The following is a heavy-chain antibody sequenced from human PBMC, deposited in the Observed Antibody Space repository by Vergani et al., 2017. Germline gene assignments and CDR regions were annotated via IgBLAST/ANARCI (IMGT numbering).Heavy chain of an antibody. CDR2: ISSSGYI. Sequence: EVQLVESGGGLVKPGGSLRLSCAASGFTFSSYSMNWVHQAPGKGLEWVSSISSSGYIYYADSVKGRFTISRDNAKNSLYLQMNSLRAEDTAVYYCAGDPRGPLNLDWYFDRWGRGTLVTVSS. V-gene: IGHV3-21*01. D-gene: IGHD1-14*01. J-gene: IGHJ2*01. CDR3: AGDPRGPLNLDWYFDR. CDR1: GFTFSSYS.